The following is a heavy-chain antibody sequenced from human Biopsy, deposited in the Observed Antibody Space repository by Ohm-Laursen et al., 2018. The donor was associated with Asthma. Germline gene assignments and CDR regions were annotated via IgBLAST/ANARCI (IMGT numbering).Heavy chain of an antibody. V-gene: IGHV3-11*01. CDR1: GFSFSDYY. CDR2: ISSSGSTT. CDR3: ARVFESSEWGPFFHFGLDV. J-gene: IGHJ6*02. D-gene: IGHD6-25*01. Sequence: SLRLSCAASGFSFSDYYMTRMRKAPGKGLERVSSISSSGSTTYPAESVKGRFTISRDNAQKSLFLQMGSLRAEDTAIYYCARVFESSEWGPFFHFGLDVWGQGTTVAVSS.